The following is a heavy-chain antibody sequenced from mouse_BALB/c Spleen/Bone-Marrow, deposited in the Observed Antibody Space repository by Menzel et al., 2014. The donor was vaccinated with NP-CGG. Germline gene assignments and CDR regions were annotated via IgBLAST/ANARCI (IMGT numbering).Heavy chain of an antibody. D-gene: IGHD4-1*01. Sequence: QVQLQQSGAELVRPGTSVKVSCKASGYAFTNYLIEWAKQRPGQGLEWIGVINPGSGGTNYNEKFKGKATLTADKSSSTAYMQLSSLTSDDSAVYFCARELGVFAYWGQGTLVTVSA. CDR3: ARELGVFAY. V-gene: IGHV1-54*01. J-gene: IGHJ3*01. CDR2: INPGSGGT. CDR1: GYAFTNYL.